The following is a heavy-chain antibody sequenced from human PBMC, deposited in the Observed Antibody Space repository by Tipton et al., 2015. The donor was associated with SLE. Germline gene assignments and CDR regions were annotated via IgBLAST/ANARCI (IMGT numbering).Heavy chain of an antibody. D-gene: IGHD1-26*01. V-gene: IGHV3-30*04. Sequence: SLRLSCAASGFTFSSHAIHWIRQAPGKGLEWVAVISKDGSKKFLGDSVKGRFLISRDNSKNTVDLQLNTLRLEDTAVYYCASLVVVPAELGMGATEAIDYWGQGSLVIVSS. CDR3: ASLVVVPAELGMGATEAIDY. CDR1: GFTFSSHA. J-gene: IGHJ4*02. CDR2: ISKDGSKK.